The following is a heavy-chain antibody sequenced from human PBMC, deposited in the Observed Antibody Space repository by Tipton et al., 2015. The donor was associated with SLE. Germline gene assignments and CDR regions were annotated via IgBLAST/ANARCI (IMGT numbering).Heavy chain of an antibody. CDR3: ARLHGYSYGSDRFEP. J-gene: IGHJ5*02. D-gene: IGHD5-18*01. CDR1: GGSVSSSSKY. V-gene: IGHV4-39*07. CDR2: IYYTGTTT. Sequence: LRLSCTVSGGSVSSSSKYWAWIRQPPGKGLEWIGSIYYTGTTTYYNSFLKSRVTLSVDTSKNQFSLRLTSVIAADTAVYYCARLHGYSYGSDRFEPGSQGTLISGSS.